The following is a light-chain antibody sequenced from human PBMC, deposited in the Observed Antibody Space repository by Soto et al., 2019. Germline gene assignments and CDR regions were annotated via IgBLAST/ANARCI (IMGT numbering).Light chain of an antibody. CDR1: SSEVGGYNY. Sequence: QSALTQPASVSGSPGQSITISCTGTSSEVGGYNYVSWYQQHPGKAPKLMIYDVSNRPSGVSNRFSGSKSGNTASLTISGLQAEDEAAYYCSSYTSSSFVVFGGGTKLTVL. CDR3: SSYTSSSFVV. J-gene: IGLJ2*01. CDR2: DVS. V-gene: IGLV2-14*01.